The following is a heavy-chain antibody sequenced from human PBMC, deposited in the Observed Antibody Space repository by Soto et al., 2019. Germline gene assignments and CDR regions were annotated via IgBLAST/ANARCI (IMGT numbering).Heavy chain of an antibody. CDR1: GYTFTSYA. D-gene: IGHD3-3*01. CDR2: INAGNGNT. CDR3: ARASTQITIFGVVISRGYMDV. V-gene: IGHV1-3*01. J-gene: IGHJ6*03. Sequence: QVQLVQSGAEVKKPGASVKVSCKASGYTFTSYAMHWVRQAPGQRLEWMRWINAGNGNTKYSQKFQGRVTITRDTSASTAYMELSSLRSEDTAVYYCARASTQITIFGVVISRGYMDVWGKGTTVTVSS.